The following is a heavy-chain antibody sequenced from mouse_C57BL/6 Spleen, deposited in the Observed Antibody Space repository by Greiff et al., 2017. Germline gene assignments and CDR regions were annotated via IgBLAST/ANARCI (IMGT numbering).Heavy chain of an antibody. J-gene: IGHJ4*01. Sequence: EVQLVESGPELVKPGASVKMSCKASGYTFTDYNMHWVKQSHGKSLEWIGYINPNNGGTSYNQKFKGKATLTVNKSSSTAYMELRSLTSEDSAVYYCARLLRYPQYYAMDYWGQGTSVTVSS. D-gene: IGHD1-1*01. CDR2: INPNNGGT. CDR1: GYTFTDYN. V-gene: IGHV1-22*01. CDR3: ARLLRYPQYYAMDY.